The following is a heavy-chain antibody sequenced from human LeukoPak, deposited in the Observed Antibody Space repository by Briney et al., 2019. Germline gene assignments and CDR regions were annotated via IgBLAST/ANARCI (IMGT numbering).Heavy chain of an antibody. CDR2: ISSSGSTI. CDR3: ATLGYCSGGSCCYYGMDV. V-gene: IGHV3-48*03. Sequence: GGSLRLSCAASGFTFSSYEMNWFRQAPGKGLEWVSYISSSGSTIYYADSVKGRFTISRDNAKNSLYLQMNSLRAEDRAVYYCATLGYCSGGSCCYYGMDVWGKGTTVTVSS. CDR1: GFTFSSYE. D-gene: IGHD2-15*01. J-gene: IGHJ6*04.